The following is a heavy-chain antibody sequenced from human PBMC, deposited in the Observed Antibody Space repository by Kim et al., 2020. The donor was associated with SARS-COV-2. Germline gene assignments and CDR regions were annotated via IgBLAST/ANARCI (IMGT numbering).Heavy chain of an antibody. CDR3: ARDLLGSGYYLPFDY. J-gene: IGHJ4*02. Sequence: QKFQGRVTITADESTSTAYMVLSSLRSEDTAVYYCARDLLGSGYYLPFDYWGQGTLVTVSS. D-gene: IGHD3-3*01. V-gene: IGHV1-69*01.